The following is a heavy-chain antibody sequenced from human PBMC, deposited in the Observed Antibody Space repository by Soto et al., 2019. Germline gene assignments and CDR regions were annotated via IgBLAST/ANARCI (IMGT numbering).Heavy chain of an antibody. J-gene: IGHJ5*02. V-gene: IGHV4-39*01. D-gene: IGHD3-16*01. CDR3: ARPDKVARGGLGWFDP. Sequence: SETLSLTCTVSGGSISSSSYYWGWIRQPPGKGLEWIGSIYYSGSTYYNPSLKSRVTISVDTSKNQFSLKLSSVTAADTAVYYCARPDKVARGGLGWFDPWGQGTLVTVSS. CDR2: IYYSGST. CDR1: GGSISSSSYY.